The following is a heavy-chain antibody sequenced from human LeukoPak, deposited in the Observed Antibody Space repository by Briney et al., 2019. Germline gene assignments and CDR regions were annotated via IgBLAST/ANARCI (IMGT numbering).Heavy chain of an antibody. CDR2: INPNSGGT. V-gene: IGHV1-2*02. CDR1: GYTFTGYY. Sequence: ASVKVSCKASGYTFTGYYMHWVRQAPGQGLEWMGWINPNSGGTNYAQKFQGRVTMTRDTSISTAYMELSRLRSDDTAVYYCTRHKDTYYYDSSGYYYADYDFDYWGQGTLVTVSS. D-gene: IGHD3-22*01. CDR3: TRHKDTYYYDSSGYYYADYDFDY. J-gene: IGHJ4*02.